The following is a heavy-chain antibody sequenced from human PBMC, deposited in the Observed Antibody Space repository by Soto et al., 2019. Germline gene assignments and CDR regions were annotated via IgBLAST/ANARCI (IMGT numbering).Heavy chain of an antibody. V-gene: IGHV3-11*01. Sequence: GGSLRLSCAASGFTFSDYYMSWIRQAPGKGLEWVSYISSSGSTIYYADSVKGRFTISRDNAKNSLYLQMNSLRAEDTAVYYCARVPYSNRYLDDYYYYMDVWGKGTTVTVSS. D-gene: IGHD4-4*01. CDR2: ISSSGSTI. CDR1: GFTFSDYY. J-gene: IGHJ6*03. CDR3: ARVPYSNRYLDDYYYYMDV.